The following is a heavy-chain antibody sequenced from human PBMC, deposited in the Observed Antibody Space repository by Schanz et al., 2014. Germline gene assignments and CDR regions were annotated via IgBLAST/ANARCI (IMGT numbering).Heavy chain of an antibody. D-gene: IGHD3-10*01. CDR3: AKDGIMVQGVIWERYFDS. J-gene: IGHJ4*02. Sequence: EVQLVESGGGLVQPGRSLRLSCAASGFPFNEYGMLWVRQAPGKGLEWVSSISWNSGSIDYADSVKGRFTISRDNAKNSLYLQMNSLRAEDTALYCCAKDGIMVQGVIWERYFDSWGQGTLVTVSS. V-gene: IGHV3-9*01. CDR2: ISWNSGSI. CDR1: GFPFNEYG.